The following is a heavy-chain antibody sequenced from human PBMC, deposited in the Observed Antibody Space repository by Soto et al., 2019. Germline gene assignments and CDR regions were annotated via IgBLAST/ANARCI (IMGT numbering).Heavy chain of an antibody. Sequence: PSETLSLTGTVSGGSISSYYWSWIRQPPGKGLEWIGYIYYSGSTNYNPSLKSRVTISVDTSKNQFSLKLSSVTAADTAVYYCARALGTGEDFWSGYYYGMDVWGQGTTVTVS. D-gene: IGHD3-3*01. J-gene: IGHJ6*02. CDR3: ARALGTGEDFWSGYYYGMDV. CDR1: GGSISSYY. CDR2: IYYSGST. V-gene: IGHV4-59*01.